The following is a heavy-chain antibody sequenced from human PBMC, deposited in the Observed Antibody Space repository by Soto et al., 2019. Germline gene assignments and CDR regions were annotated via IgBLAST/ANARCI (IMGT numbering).Heavy chain of an antibody. Sequence: SETLSLTCTVSGGSISSSSYYWGWIRQPPGKGLEWIGRIYYSGSTYYNPSLKSRVTISVDTSKNQFSLKLSSVTAADTAVYYCARLAGDYMDVWGKGTTVTVSS. CDR1: GGSISSSSYY. CDR2: IYYSGST. D-gene: IGHD1-1*01. CDR3: ARLAGDYMDV. V-gene: IGHV4-39*01. J-gene: IGHJ6*03.